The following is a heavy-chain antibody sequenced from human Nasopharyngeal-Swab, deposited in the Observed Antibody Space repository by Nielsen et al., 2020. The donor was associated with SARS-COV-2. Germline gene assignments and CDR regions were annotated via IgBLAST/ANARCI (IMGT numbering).Heavy chain of an antibody. D-gene: IGHD3-3*01. CDR3: ARGSDYDFWSGYYYGMDV. J-gene: IGHJ6*02. Sequence: WIRQPPGKGLEWVAVISYDGSNKYYADSVKGRFTISRDNSKNTLYLQMNSLRAEDTAVYYCARGSDYDFWSGYYYGMDVWGQGTTVTVSS. V-gene: IGHV3-30-3*01. CDR2: ISYDGSNK.